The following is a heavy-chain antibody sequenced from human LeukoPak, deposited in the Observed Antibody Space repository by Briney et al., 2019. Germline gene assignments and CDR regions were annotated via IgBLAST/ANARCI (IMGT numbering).Heavy chain of an antibody. Sequence: GESLKISCKGSGYSFTSYWIGWVRQMPGKGLEWMGIIYPGDSDTRYSPSFQGQVTISADKSISTAYLQWGSLKASDTAMYYCARSLVIGGGWNYYDSSGYYEAFDIWGQGTMVTVSS. J-gene: IGHJ3*02. CDR1: GYSFTSYW. CDR2: IYPGDSDT. D-gene: IGHD3-22*01. CDR3: ARSLVIGGGWNYYDSSGYYEAFDI. V-gene: IGHV5-51*01.